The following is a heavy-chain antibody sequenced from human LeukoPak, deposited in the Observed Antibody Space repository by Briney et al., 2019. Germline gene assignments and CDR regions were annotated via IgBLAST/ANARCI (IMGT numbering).Heavy chain of an antibody. CDR2: IIPIFGTA. D-gene: IGHD3-10*01. J-gene: IGHJ4*02. Sequence: SVKVSCKASGGTFSSYAISWVRQAPGQGLEWMGGIIPIFGTANYAQKFQGRATITTGESTSTAYMELSSLRSEDTAVYYCARVMDYYGSGGWEPYFDYWGQGTLVTVSS. CDR3: ARVMDYYGSGGWEPYFDY. V-gene: IGHV1-69*05. CDR1: GGTFSSYA.